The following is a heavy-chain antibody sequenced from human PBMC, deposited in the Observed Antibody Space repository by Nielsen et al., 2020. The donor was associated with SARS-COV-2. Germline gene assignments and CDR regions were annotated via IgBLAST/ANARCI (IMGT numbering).Heavy chain of an antibody. CDR3: AKDHMITFGGVIVPDAFDI. J-gene: IGHJ3*02. Sequence: GGSLRLSCAASGFTFSSYAMSWVRQAPGKGLEWVSAISGSGGSTYYADSVKGRFTISRDNSKNTLYLQMNSLRAEDTAVYYCAKDHMITFGGVIVPDAFDIWGQGTMVTVSS. V-gene: IGHV3-23*01. CDR1: GFTFSSYA. CDR2: ISGSGGST. D-gene: IGHD3-16*02.